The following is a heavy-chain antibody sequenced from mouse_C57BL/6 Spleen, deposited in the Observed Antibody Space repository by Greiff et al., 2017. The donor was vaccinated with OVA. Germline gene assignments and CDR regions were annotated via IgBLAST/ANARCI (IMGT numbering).Heavy chain of an antibody. Sequence: QVQLQQSGAELVKPGASVKISCKASGYAFSSYWMNWVQQRPGKGLEWIGQIYPGDGDTNYNGKFKGKATLTADKSSSTAYMQLSSLTSEDSAVDFCARGGYDALFDYWGQGTTLTVSS. CDR2: IYPGDGDT. CDR1: GYAFSSYW. CDR3: ARGGYDALFDY. J-gene: IGHJ2*01. V-gene: IGHV1-80*01. D-gene: IGHD2-2*01.